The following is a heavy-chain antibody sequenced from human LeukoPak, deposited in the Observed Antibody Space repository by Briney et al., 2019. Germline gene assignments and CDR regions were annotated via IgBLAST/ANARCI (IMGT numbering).Heavy chain of an antibody. CDR3: ARESRGILNYFDY. CDR1: GYTFTDYY. Sequence: ASVKVSYKAPGYTFTDYYIHWVRQAPGQGLEWMGWINPDSGGPNYAQKFQGRVTMTRDTSISTAYMELSRLRSDDTAVYYCARESRGILNYFDYWGQGTLVTVSS. CDR2: INPDSGGP. J-gene: IGHJ4*02. D-gene: IGHD3-22*01. V-gene: IGHV1-2*02.